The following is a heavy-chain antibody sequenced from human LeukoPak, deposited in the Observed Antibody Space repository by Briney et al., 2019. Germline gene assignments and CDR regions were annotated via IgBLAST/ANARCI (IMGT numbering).Heavy chain of an antibody. CDR3: VRDVWGDRDSFFDS. CDR2: IDSDGRSRTSP. V-gene: IGHV3-74*01. D-gene: IGHD2-21*01. CDR1: VFTFSSYW. J-gene: IGHJ4*02. Sequence: TGGSLRLSCAPAVFTFSSYWMHWVRQVPGKGLQWVARIDSDGRSRTSPSYAESVKGRFTISRDNAQNTLYLQMNSLRAEDTAVYYCVRDVWGDRDSFFDSWGQGAPVTVSS.